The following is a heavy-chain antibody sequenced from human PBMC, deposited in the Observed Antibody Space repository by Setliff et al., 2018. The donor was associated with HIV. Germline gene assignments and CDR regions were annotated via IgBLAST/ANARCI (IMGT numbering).Heavy chain of an antibody. CDR3: ASAGAWQRNALDI. CDR1: GYSFTNHY. D-gene: IGHD5-12*01. V-gene: IGHV1-46*01. J-gene: IGHJ3*02. CDR2: INPTGGST. Sequence: ASVKVSCMPSGYSFTNHYMHWVRQAPGQGLEWMGVINPTGGSTRNTQKFQGRVAMTRDTSTSTVYMELSSLRSEDTAVYYCASAGAWQRNALDIWGQGTMVTVSS.